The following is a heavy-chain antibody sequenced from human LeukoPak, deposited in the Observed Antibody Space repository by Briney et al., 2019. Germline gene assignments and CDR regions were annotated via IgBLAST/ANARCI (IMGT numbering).Heavy chain of an antibody. J-gene: IGHJ6*03. CDR1: GGSISSGSYY. V-gene: IGHV4-61*02. Sequence: SQTLSLTCTVSGGSISSGSYYWSWIRQPAGKGLEWIGRIYTSGSTNYNPSLKSRVTISVDTSKNQFSLKLNSVTAADTAVYYCARASRYYGSGTYYNYYYYYMDVWGKGTTVTISS. CDR3: ARASRYYGSGTYYNYYYYYMDV. CDR2: IYTSGST. D-gene: IGHD3-10*01.